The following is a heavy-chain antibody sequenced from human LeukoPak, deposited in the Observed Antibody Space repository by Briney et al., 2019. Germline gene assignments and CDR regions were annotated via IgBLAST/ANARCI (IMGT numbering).Heavy chain of an antibody. J-gene: IGHJ4*02. CDR1: GLIFRNYA. D-gene: IGHD4-11*01. CDR2: ISGDGTET. Sequence: GASLRLSCTASGLIFRNYAMTWVRQTPRKGLEWVSTISGDGTETFYADSVKGRFTISRDNSKNTHYLQMSSLRAEDTGIYYCAKGGHYSFFDYWGQGTLVTVSS. V-gene: IGHV3-23*01. CDR3: AKGGHYSFFDY.